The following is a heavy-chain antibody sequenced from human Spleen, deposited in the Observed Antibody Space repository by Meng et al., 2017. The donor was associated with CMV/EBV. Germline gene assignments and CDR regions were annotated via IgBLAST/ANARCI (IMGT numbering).Heavy chain of an antibody. CDR3: AVGYSSSWYNWFDP. D-gene: IGHD6-13*01. CDR1: GGSISSGGYY. J-gene: IGHJ5*02. Sequence: SGGSISSGGYYGSWSRQHPGKGLEWIGDIYYSGSTYYNPSLKSRVTISVDTSKNQFSLKLSSVTAADTAVYYCAVGYSSSWYNWFDPWGQGTLVTVSS. V-gene: IGHV4-31*02. CDR2: IYYSGST.